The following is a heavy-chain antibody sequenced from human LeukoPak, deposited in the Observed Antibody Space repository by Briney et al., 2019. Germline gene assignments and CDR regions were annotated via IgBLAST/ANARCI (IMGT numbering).Heavy chain of an antibody. Sequence: GGSLRLSCAASGFTFSSHAMSWVRQAPGKGLEWVSLIRGSSDVIDYADSVRGRCTISRANSKNTVSLQLTNLRAEDTALYYCAKGQSASSTFDCWGQGNLVTVSS. J-gene: IGHJ4*02. CDR3: AKGQSASSTFDC. CDR2: IRGSSDVI. CDR1: GFTFSSHA. V-gene: IGHV3-23*01.